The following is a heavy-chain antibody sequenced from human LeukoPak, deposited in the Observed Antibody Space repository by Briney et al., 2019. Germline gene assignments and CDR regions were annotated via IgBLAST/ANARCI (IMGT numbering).Heavy chain of an antibody. V-gene: IGHV1-69*04. D-gene: IGHD5-24*01. J-gene: IGHJ4*02. CDR1: GGTFSSYA. Sequence: GASVKVSCKASGGTFSSYAISWVRQAPGQGLEWMGRIIPILGIANYAQKFQGRVTITADKSTSTAYMELSSLRSEDTAVYYCARDPWMATTGEDYWGQGTLVTVSS. CDR2: IIPILGIA. CDR3: ARDPWMATTGEDY.